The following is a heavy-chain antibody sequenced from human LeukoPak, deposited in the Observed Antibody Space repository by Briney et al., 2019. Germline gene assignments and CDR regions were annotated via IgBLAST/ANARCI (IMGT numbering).Heavy chain of an antibody. Sequence: SETLSLTCTVSGGSISSGDYYWSWIRQPPGKGLEWIGYIYYSGSTNYNPSLKSRVTISVDTSKNQFSLKLSSVTAADTAVYYCARDSVQVVTAAHYYYYGMDVWGQGTTVTVSS. D-gene: IGHD2-21*02. CDR1: GGSISSGDYY. V-gene: IGHV4-61*08. J-gene: IGHJ6*02. CDR3: ARDSVQVVTAAHYYYYGMDV. CDR2: IYYSGST.